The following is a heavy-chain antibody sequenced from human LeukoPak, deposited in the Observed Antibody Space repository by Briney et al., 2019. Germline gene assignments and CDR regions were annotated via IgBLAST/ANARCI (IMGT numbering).Heavy chain of an antibody. CDR2: IYYSGST. Sequence: SETLSLTCTVSGGSISSGGYYWSWIRQHPGKGLEWIGYIYYSGSTYYNPSLKSRVTISVDTSKNQFSRKLSSVTAADTAVYYCAREGRNNWNEFDYWGQGTLVTVSS. J-gene: IGHJ4*02. V-gene: IGHV4-31*03. CDR3: AREGRNNWNEFDY. D-gene: IGHD1-20*01. CDR1: GGSISSGGYY.